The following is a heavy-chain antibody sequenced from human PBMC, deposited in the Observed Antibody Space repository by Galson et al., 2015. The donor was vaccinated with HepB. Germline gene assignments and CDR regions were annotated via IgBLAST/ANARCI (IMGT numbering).Heavy chain of an antibody. Sequence: SLRLSCAASGFDVSNNYMGWVRQAPGKGLEWVSVIDGGGTTHYADSVKGRFTISRDNAKNSLYLQMNSLRAEDTAVFYCARVGSSGWYQTYYFDYWGQGTLVTVSS. D-gene: IGHD6-19*01. CDR2: IDGGGTT. J-gene: IGHJ4*02. CDR3: ARVGSSGWYQTYYFDY. CDR1: GFDVSNNY. V-gene: IGHV3-53*01.